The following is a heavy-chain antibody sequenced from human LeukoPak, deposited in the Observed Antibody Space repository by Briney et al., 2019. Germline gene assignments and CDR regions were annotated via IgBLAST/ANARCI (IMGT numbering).Heavy chain of an antibody. J-gene: IGHJ4*02. CDR2: IIPILGIA. Sequence: GASVKVSRKASGGTFSSYAISWVRQAPGQGLEWMGRIIPILGIANYAQKFQGRVTITADKSTSTAYMELSSLRSEDTAVYYCARHPAYEGVDYWGQGTLVTVSS. CDR1: GGTFSSYA. V-gene: IGHV1-69*04. D-gene: IGHD5-12*01. CDR3: ARHPAYEGVDY.